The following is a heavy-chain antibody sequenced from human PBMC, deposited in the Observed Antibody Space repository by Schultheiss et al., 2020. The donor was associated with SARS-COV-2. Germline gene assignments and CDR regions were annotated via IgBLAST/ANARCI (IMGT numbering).Heavy chain of an antibody. J-gene: IGHJ6*03. CDR1: GFTFDDYA. CDR3: ARGRLYYYYYMDV. V-gene: IGHV3-74*01. CDR2: INSDGSST. Sequence: GGSLRLSCAASGFTFDDYAMHWVRQAPGKGLEWVSRINSDGSSTSYADSVKGRFTISRDNAKNTLYLQMNSLRAEDTAVYYCARGRLYYYYYMDVWGKGTTVTVSS.